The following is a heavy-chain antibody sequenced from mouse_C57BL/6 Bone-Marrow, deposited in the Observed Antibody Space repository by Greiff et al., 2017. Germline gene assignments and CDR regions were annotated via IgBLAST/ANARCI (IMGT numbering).Heavy chain of an antibody. Sequence: QVQLQQSGAELVMPGASVKLSCKASGYTFTSYCMHWVKQRPGQGLEWIGEFDPSGSYTNYNQKFKGKSTLTVDKSSRTAYMQLSSLTSEDSAVYYSAREEIYYDYGFAYWCQGSLVTVSA. D-gene: IGHD2-4*01. V-gene: IGHV1-69*01. CDR2: FDPSGSYT. CDR1: GYTFTSYC. J-gene: IGHJ3*01. CDR3: AREEIYYDYGFAY.